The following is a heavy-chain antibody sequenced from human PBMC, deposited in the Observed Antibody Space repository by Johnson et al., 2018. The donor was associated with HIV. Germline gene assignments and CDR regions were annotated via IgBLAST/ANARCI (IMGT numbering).Heavy chain of an antibody. V-gene: IGHV3-23*01. Sequence: VQLLESGGGLVQPGGYLRFSCAVSGFTFSSYAMSWVRQAPGKGLEWVSAISGSGGSTYYADSVKGRFTISRDNSKNTLYLQMNSLRAEDTAVYYCARHSTSSTMGAFDIWGQGTMVTVSS. CDR2: ISGSGGST. J-gene: IGHJ3*02. CDR1: GFTFSSYA. D-gene: IGHD6-6*01. CDR3: ARHSTSSTMGAFDI.